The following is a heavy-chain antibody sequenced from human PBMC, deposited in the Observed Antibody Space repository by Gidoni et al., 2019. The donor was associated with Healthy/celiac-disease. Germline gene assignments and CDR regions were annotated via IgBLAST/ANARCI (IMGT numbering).Heavy chain of an antibody. CDR1: GGSFSGYY. CDR2: INHSGST. J-gene: IGHJ6*03. D-gene: IGHD2-2*01. Sequence: QVQLQQWGAGLLKPSETLSLTCAVYGGSFSGYYWSWLRQPPGKGLEWIGEINHSGSTNYNPSLKSRVTISVDTSKNQFSLKLSSVTAADTAVYYCARGGPRYCSSTSCYYVGYYYYMDVWGKGTTVTVSS. CDR3: ARGGPRYCSSTSCYYVGYYYYMDV. V-gene: IGHV4-34*01.